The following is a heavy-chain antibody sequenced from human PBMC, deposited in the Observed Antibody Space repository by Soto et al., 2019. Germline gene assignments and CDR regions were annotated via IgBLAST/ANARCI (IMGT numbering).Heavy chain of an antibody. V-gene: IGHV1-69*13. CDR3: ARKARYSSPQMGFDI. D-gene: IGHD6-19*01. CDR2: IIPIFGTA. Sequence: SVKVSCKASGGTFSSYAISWVRQAPGQGLEWMGGIIPIFGTANYAQKFQGRVTITADESTSTAYMELSSLRSEDTAVYYCARKARYSSPQMGFDIWGQGTMVTVSS. CDR1: GGTFSSYA. J-gene: IGHJ3*02.